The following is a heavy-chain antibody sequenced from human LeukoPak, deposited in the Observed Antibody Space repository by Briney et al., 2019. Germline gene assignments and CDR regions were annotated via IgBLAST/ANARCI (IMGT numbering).Heavy chain of an antibody. CDR2: MNPNSGNT. D-gene: IGHD3-22*01. Sequence: ASVKVSCKASGYTFTSYAMNWVRQAPGQGLEWMGWMNPNSGNTGYAQKFQGKVTMTRNTSISTAYMELSSLRSEDTAVYYCARHPYYYDSSGYYSDYYYMDVWGKGTTVTISS. J-gene: IGHJ6*03. CDR1: GYTFTSYA. CDR3: ARHPYYYDSSGYYSDYYYMDV. V-gene: IGHV1-8*02.